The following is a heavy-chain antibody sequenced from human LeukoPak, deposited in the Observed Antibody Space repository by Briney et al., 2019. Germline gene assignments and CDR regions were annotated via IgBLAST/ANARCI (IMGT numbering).Heavy chain of an antibody. J-gene: IGHJ5*02. Sequence: ASVKVSCKASGYTFTSYDINWVRQATGQGLEWVGWMNPNSGNTGYAQKFQGRVTMTRNTSISTAYMELSSLRSEDTAVYYCAREGWNTYYYGSGNSYWFDPWGQGTLVTVSS. CDR1: GYTFTSYD. V-gene: IGHV1-8*01. CDR2: MNPNSGNT. CDR3: AREGWNTYYYGSGNSYWFDP. D-gene: IGHD3-10*01.